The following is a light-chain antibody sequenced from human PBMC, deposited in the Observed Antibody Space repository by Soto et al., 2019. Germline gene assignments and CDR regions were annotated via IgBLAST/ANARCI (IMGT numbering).Light chain of an antibody. CDR3: AAWDGSLNNVL. CDR2: GDN. J-gene: IGLJ2*01. V-gene: IGLV1-44*01. Sequence: QSVLTQPPSASGTPGQRVTISCSGSGSSIGTNTVNWYRQLPGTAPKLLIYGDNQRPSGVPDRFSGSKSGTSASLAISGLKYEDEAEYYCAAWDGSLNNVLFGGGTKVTVL. CDR1: GSSIGTNT.